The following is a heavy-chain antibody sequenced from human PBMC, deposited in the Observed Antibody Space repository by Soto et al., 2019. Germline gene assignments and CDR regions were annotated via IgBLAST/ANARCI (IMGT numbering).Heavy chain of an antibody. CDR3: ARGRMGYYGSGSYGADY. CDR1: GYTFTSYD. Sequence: QVQLVQSGAEVKKPGASVKVSCKASGYTFTSYDINWVRQATGQGLEWMGWMNPNSGNTGYAQKFQGRVTMTRNTSISTAYMERSSLRSEDTAVYYCARGRMGYYGSGSYGADYWGQGTLVTVSS. J-gene: IGHJ4*02. CDR2: MNPNSGNT. V-gene: IGHV1-8*01. D-gene: IGHD3-10*01.